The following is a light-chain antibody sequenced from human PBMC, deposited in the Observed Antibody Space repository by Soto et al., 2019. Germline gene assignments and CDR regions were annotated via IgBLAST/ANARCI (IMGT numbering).Light chain of an antibody. CDR2: EVS. Sequence: QSALTQPASVSGSPGQSITISCTGTSSDVGGYNYVSWYQQHPGKAPKLTIYEVSNRPSGVSNRFSGSKSGNTASLTISGLQTEDEADYYCSSYTTSSTPCVFGTGTKLTVL. CDR3: SSYTTSSTPCV. V-gene: IGLV2-14*01. J-gene: IGLJ1*01. CDR1: SSDVGGYNY.